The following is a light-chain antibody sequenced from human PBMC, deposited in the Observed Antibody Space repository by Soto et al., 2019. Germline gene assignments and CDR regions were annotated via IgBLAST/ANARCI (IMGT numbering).Light chain of an antibody. CDR3: QQANSFPRT. J-gene: IGKJ3*01. CDR2: AAS. CDR1: QAISSW. Sequence: DFQMTQSPSSVSATVGNTVTITSRATQAISSWLAWYQQKPGKAPKLLIYAASSLQSGVPSRFSGSGSGTDFTLTINNLQPEDFATYYCQQANSFPRTFGPGTKVDI. V-gene: IGKV1-12*01.